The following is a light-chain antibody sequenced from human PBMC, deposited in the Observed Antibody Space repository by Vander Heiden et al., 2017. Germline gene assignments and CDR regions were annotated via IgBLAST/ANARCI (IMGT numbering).Light chain of an antibody. CDR3: QQYYSTPFT. CDR1: QSVLYSSNNKNY. V-gene: IGKV4-1*01. J-gene: IGKJ3*01. Sequence: DIVMTQSPDSLAVSLGESATINCKSSQSVLYSSNNKNYLAWYQQKPGQPPKLLIYWASTRESGVPDRFSGSGSGTDFTLTISSLQAEDVAGYYCQQYYSTPFTFGPGTKVDIK. CDR2: WAS.